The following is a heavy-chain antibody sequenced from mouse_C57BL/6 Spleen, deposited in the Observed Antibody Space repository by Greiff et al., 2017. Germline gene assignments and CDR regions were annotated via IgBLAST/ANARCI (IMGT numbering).Heavy chain of an antibody. J-gene: IGHJ3*01. CDR1: GFNIKDDY. Sequence: EVKLQESGAELVRPGASVKLSCTASGFNIKDDYMHWVKQRPEQGLDWIGWIDPENGDTEYASKFQGKATITADTSSNTAYLQLSSLTSEDTAVYYCTTGYSNRFAYWGQGTLVTVSA. CDR2: IDPENGDT. D-gene: IGHD2-5*01. CDR3: TTGYSNRFAY. V-gene: IGHV14-4*01.